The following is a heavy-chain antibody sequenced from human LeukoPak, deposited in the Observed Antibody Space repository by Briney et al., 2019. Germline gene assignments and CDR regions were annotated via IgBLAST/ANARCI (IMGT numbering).Heavy chain of an antibody. Sequence: SETLSLTCTVSGDSISSSVYYWGWIRQPPGKGLEWIGNTYYSGNTYYNPSLKSRVTISVDTSKNQFSLKLSSVTAADTAVYYCASPTSGWAIDYWGQGTLVTVSS. CDR2: TYYSGNT. CDR1: GDSISSSVYY. J-gene: IGHJ4*02. CDR3: ASPTSGWAIDY. V-gene: IGHV4-39*01. D-gene: IGHD6-19*01.